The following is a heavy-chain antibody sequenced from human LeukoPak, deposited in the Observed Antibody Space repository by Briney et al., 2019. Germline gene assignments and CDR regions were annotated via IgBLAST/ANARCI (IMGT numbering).Heavy chain of an antibody. D-gene: IGHD6-19*01. CDR2: ISGSGNTR. CDR1: GFTFSSYE. J-gene: IGHJ5*02. CDR3: ARDRSGWYRWFDP. V-gene: IGHV3-48*03. Sequence: PGGTLRLSCAASGFTFSSYEMNWVRQAAGKGLEWVSYISGSGNTRYYADSVKGRFTISRDNAKNSLYLQMNSLRADDTAVYYCARDRSGWYRWFDPWGQGTLVTVSS.